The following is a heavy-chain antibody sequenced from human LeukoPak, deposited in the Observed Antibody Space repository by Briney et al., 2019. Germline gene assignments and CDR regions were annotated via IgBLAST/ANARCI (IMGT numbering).Heavy chain of an antibody. J-gene: IGHJ5*02. D-gene: IGHD2-15*01. V-gene: IGHV3-21*01. Sequence: GGSLRLSCAASGFTFNNYNMNWVRQAPGKALEWVSSIFYADSVKAPFTISRDNAKDSLYVQMNSMRAEDTAVYYCARSLVVEATSPYHWGEGTLVTVSS. CDR3: ARSLVVEATSPYH. CDR1: GFTFNNYN. CDR2: I.